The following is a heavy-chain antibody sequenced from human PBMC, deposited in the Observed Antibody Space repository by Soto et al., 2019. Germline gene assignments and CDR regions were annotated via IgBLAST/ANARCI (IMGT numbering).Heavy chain of an antibody. CDR3: ARDAAIGSGYYYYGMDV. D-gene: IGHD3-16*01. V-gene: IGHV4-30-4*01. J-gene: IGHJ6*02. CDR2: IYYSGST. Sequence: QVQLQESGPGLVKPSQTLSLTCTVSGGSISSGDYYWSWIRQPPGKGLEWIGYIYYSGSTYYNPPLKSRVTISVDTSKNQFSLKLSSVTAADTAVYYCARDAAIGSGYYYYGMDVWGQGTTVTVSS. CDR1: GGSISSGDYY.